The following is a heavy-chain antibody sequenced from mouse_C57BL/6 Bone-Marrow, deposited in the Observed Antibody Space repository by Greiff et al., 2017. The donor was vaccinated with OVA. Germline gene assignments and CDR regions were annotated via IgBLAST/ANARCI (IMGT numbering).Heavy chain of an antibody. CDR2: INYDGSST. V-gene: IGHV5-16*01. CDR3: ARAPHYYGSSNWYFDV. CDR1: GFTFSDYY. Sequence: EVKLMESEGGLVQPGSSMKLSCTASGFTFSDYYMAWVRQVPEKGLEWVANINYDGSSTYYLDSLKSRFIISRDNAKNILYLQMSSLKSEDTATYYCARAPHYYGSSNWYFDVWGTGTTVTVSS. D-gene: IGHD1-1*01. J-gene: IGHJ1*03.